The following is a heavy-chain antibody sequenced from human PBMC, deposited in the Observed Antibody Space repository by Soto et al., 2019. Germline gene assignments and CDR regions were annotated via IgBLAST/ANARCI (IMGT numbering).Heavy chain of an antibody. V-gene: IGHV3-23*01. J-gene: IGHJ4*02. D-gene: IGHD3-10*01. Sequence: GESLKISCAASGFTFSSYAMSWVRQAPGKGLEWVSAISGSGGSTYYADSVKGRFTISRDNSKNTLYLQMNSLRAEDTAVYYCAKARGVIINYFDYWGQGTLVTVSS. CDR1: GFTFSSYA. CDR2: ISGSGGST. CDR3: AKARGVIINYFDY.